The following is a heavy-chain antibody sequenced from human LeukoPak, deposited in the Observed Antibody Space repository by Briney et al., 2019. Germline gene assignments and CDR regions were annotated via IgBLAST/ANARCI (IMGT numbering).Heavy chain of an antibody. CDR2: IWYDGSNK. V-gene: IGHV3-33*01. J-gene: IGHJ6*02. CDR3: ARERTLYVSGSGYGMDV. D-gene: IGHD3-10*01. CDR1: GFAFSSYG. Sequence: GKSLRLSCAASGFAFSSYGMHWVRQAPCKGLEWVALIWYDGSNKYYADSVKGRFTISRDSSKNTLYLEMSSLRAEDTAVYFCARERTLYVSGSGYGMDVWGQGTTVTVSS.